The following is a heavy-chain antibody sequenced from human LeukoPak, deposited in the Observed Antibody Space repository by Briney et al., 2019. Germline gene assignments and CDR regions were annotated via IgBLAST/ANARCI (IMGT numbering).Heavy chain of an antibody. CDR3: ARARDYDILTGYSFYDY. J-gene: IGHJ4*02. CDR2: ISSNGGST. V-gene: IGHV3-64*01. Sequence: VGSLRLSCAASGFTFNNYAMHWVRQAPGKGLEYVSAISSNGGSTYYANSVKGRFTISRDNSKNTLYLQMGSLRADDMAVYYCARARDYDILTGYSFYDYWGQGTLVTVSS. D-gene: IGHD3-9*01. CDR1: GFTFNNYA.